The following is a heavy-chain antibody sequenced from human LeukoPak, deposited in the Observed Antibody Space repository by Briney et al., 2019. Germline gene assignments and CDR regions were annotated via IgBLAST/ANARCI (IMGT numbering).Heavy chain of an antibody. CDR3: VKDLRLDLHLDAFHI. CDR1: GFTFDDYA. CDR2: ISWDSASA. Sequence: VRSLRLSCAASGFTFDDYAMHWVRQAPGKGLEWVSSISWDSASAVYADSVKGRFSISRDNAKSSLYLQMNSLTPEDTALYYCVKDLRLDLHLDAFHIWGQGTMVTVS. D-gene: IGHD1-7*01. J-gene: IGHJ3*02. V-gene: IGHV3-9*01.